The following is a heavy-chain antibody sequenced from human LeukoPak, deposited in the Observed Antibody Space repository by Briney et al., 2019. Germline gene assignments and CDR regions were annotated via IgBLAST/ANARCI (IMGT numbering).Heavy chain of an antibody. Sequence: KPSETLSLTCTVSGGSISSYYWSWIRQPPGKGLEWIGCMFYTGSSNSNPSLKNRVTISVDTSKNQFSLKLSSVTAADTAVYYCARSSGWYADDAFDIWGQGTMVTVSS. CDR1: GGSISSYY. V-gene: IGHV4-59*01. CDR2: MFYTGSS. CDR3: ARSSGWYADDAFDI. D-gene: IGHD6-19*01. J-gene: IGHJ3*02.